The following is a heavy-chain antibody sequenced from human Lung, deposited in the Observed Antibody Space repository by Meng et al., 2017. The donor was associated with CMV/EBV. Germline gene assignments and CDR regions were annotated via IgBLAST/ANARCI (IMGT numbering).Heavy chain of an antibody. J-gene: IGHJ6*02. CDR2: ISNDGSNE. D-gene: IGHD6-13*01. Sequence: GGSXRLXCEASGFSFSIYGMHWVRQAPGKGLEWVALISNDGSNEYYADSVEGRFTISRDNSKNTLYLQMNSLRTEDTAVYYCATVISSYSSTWEYNLYYAYYGMDDWXQGTTVTVSS. CDR3: ATVISSYSSTWEYNLYYAYYGMDD. CDR1: GFSFSIYG. V-gene: IGHV3-30-3*01.